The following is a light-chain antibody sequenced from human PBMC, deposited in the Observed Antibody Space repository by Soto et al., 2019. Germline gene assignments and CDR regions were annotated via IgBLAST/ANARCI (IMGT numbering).Light chain of an antibody. CDR2: AAS. V-gene: IGKV1-16*01. CDR1: QDINNF. CDR3: QHYDGYPQT. Sequence: DIQMTQSRCSLSASXVGSVTISXXASQDINNFLAWFQQKPGKAPKSLIFAASSLHSGVPSRFSGSGSGTDFTLTISSLQAEDFGTYYCQHYDGYPQTFGQGTRLEIK. J-gene: IGKJ5*01.